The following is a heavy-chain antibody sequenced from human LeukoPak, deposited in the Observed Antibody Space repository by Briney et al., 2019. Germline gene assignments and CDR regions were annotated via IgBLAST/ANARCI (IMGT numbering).Heavy chain of an antibody. J-gene: IGHJ5*02. V-gene: IGHV3-74*01. Sequence: PGGSLRLSCAASGFTFNRDWMHWVRQAPGKGLVWVSRINPDGSSTRYADSVNGRFTISRDNAKNTLYLQMNSLRVEDTAVYYCVRDKEVVTGIGWFDPWGQGTLVTVSS. CDR2: INPDGSST. CDR3: VRDKEVVTGIGWFDP. D-gene: IGHD2-21*02. CDR1: GFTFNRDW.